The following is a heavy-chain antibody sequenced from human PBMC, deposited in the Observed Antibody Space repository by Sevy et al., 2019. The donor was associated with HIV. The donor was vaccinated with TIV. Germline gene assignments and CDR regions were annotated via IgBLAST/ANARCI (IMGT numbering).Heavy chain of an antibody. CDR1: GGTFSSYA. CDR3: ARGKNCSGGSCYDGMDV. CDR2: IIPIFGRA. J-gene: IGHJ6*02. V-gene: IGHV1-69*13. Sequence: ASVKVSCKASGGTFSSYAISWVRQAPGQGLEWMGGIIPIFGRANYAQKFQGRVTITADESTSTAYMELSSLRSEDTAVYYCARGKNCSGGSCYDGMDVWGQGTTVTVSS. D-gene: IGHD2-15*01.